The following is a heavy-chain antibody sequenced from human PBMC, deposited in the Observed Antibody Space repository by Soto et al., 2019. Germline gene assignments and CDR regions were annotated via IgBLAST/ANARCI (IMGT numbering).Heavy chain of an antibody. CDR3: ARDRFCSSTSCNYYYYYGMDV. D-gene: IGHD2-2*01. CDR2: ISAYNGNT. CDR1: GYTFTSYG. J-gene: IGHJ6*02. Sequence: GASVKVSCKASGYTFTSYGISWVRQAPGQGLEWMGWISAYNGNTNYAQKLQGRVTMTTDTSTSTAYMELRSLRSDDTAVYYCARDRFCSSTSCNYYYYYGMDVWGQGTTVTVSS. V-gene: IGHV1-18*01.